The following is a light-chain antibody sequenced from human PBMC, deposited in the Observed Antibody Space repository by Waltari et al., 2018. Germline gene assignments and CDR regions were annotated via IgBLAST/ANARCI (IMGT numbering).Light chain of an antibody. CDR1: RRVSTN. J-gene: IGKJ1*01. Sequence: DIQMTQSPSSLSASEGDRVTITCRASRRVSTNLNWYQQKPGKGPRLLVYRASSLESGVPSRFSGSGSGTEFTLTISSLQPDDFATYYCQQYNGYWTFGQGTKVEIK. CDR2: RAS. V-gene: IGKV1-5*03. CDR3: QQYNGYWT.